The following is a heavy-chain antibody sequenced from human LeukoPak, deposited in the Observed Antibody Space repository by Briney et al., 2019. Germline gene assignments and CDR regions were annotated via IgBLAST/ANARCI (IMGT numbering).Heavy chain of an antibody. V-gene: IGHV3-11*03. CDR3: ARAIAVTPWYFDL. J-gene: IGHJ2*01. CDR1: GFTFSSYA. CDR2: IRSSGSGT. D-gene: IGHD6-19*01. Sequence: PGGSLRLSCAASGFTFSSYAMSWIRQAPGKGLEWISYIRSSGSGTNYADSVRGRFTISRDNAKNSLYLQMNSLRAEDTAVYYCARAIAVTPWYFDLWGRGTLVTVSS.